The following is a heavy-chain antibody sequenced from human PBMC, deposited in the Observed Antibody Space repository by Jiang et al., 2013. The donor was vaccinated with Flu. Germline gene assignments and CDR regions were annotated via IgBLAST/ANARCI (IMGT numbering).Heavy chain of an antibody. CDR2: IDPSDSHT. CDR3: ARHGDYGGTGWFGP. J-gene: IGHJ5*02. CDR1: GYSFTSYW. D-gene: IGHD4-23*01. V-gene: IGHV5-10-1*01. Sequence: SCKGSGYSFTSYWIGWVRQMPGKGLEWMGRIDPSDSHTKYSPSFQGHVTLSTDKSISTAYLQWSSLKASDTAMYYCARHGDYGGTGWFGPWGQGTLVIVSS.